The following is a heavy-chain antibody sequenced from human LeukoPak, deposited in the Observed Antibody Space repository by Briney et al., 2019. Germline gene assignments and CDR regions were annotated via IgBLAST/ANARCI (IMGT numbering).Heavy chain of an antibody. CDR3: ARLSSEWLSPLVTQYYFDS. CDR1: GGSISSSSYY. D-gene: IGHD3-3*01. V-gene: IGHV4-39*07. CDR2: IYYSGST. J-gene: IGHJ4*02. Sequence: NSSETLSLTCTVSGGSISSSSYYWGWIRQPPGKGLEWIGSIYYSGSTYYNPSLKSRVTISVDTSKNQFSLKLSSVTAADTAVYYCARLSSEWLSPLVTQYYFDSWGQGTLVTVSS.